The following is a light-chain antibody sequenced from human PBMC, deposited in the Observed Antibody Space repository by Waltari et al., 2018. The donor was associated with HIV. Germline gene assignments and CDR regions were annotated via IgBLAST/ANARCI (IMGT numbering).Light chain of an antibody. J-gene: IGLJ1*01. CDR2: GNT. Sequence: QSVLTQPPSVSGAPGPRVTISCTGSKSNIGAGSNVHWYQQLPGTAPKLLIYGNTTRPSGGPDRFSGSKSGTSASLAITGLQAEDEADYYCQSYDSSLSTYVFGTGTKVTVL. V-gene: IGLV1-40*01. CDR3: QSYDSSLSTYV. CDR1: KSNIGAGSN.